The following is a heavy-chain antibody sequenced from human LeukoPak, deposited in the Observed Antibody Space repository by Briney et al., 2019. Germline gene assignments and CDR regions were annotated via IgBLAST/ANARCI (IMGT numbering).Heavy chain of an antibody. CDR3: ARESQEGAFDY. V-gene: IGHV1-3*01. CDR1: GYTFTSYA. J-gene: IGHJ4*02. CDR2: INAGNGNT. Sequence: ASVKVSCTASGYTFTSYAIHWVRQAPGQRLEWMGWINAGNGNTKYSQKFQDRVTITRDTSASTAYMDLSSLRSEDTSVYYCARESQEGAFDYWGQGTLVTVSS.